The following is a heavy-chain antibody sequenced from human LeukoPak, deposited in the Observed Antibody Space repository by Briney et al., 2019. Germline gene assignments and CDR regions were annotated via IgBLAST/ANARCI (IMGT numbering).Heavy chain of an antibody. Sequence: PSETLSLTCTASSGSISTSNYYWGWVRQPPGKALEWIGNNSPSLKSRVTISLDTSRNQFSLKLNSVTAADTAVYYCAKSNGYGLIDIWGQGTMVTVSS. V-gene: IGHV4-39*07. J-gene: IGHJ3*02. CDR1: SGSISTSNYY. CDR3: AKSNGYGLIDI. D-gene: IGHD3-10*01.